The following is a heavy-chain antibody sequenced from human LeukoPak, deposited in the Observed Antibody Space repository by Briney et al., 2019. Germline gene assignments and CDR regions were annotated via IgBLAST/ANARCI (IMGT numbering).Heavy chain of an antibody. CDR1: GYTFASYY. Sequence: GASVKVSCKASGYTFASYYMHWVRQAPGQGLEWMGIINPSGGSTSYAQKFQGRVTMTEDTSTDTAYMELSSLRSEDTAVYYCATGRVYGDYPVGPLQLWGQGTLVTVSS. CDR3: ATGRVYGDYPVGPLQL. J-gene: IGHJ4*02. V-gene: IGHV1-46*01. CDR2: INPSGGST. D-gene: IGHD4-17*01.